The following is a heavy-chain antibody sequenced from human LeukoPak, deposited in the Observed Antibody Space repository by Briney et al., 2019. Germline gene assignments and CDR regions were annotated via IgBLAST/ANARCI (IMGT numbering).Heavy chain of an antibody. J-gene: IGHJ5*02. CDR1: GGSFSGYY. V-gene: IGHV4-34*01. D-gene: IGHD5-24*01. CDR3: ARAQGGWLQSSWFDP. CDR2: INHSEST. Sequence: SETLSLTCAVYGGSFSGYYWSWIRQPPGKGLEWIGEINHSESTNYNPSLKSRVTISVDTSKNQFSLKLSSVTAADTAVYYCARAQGGWLQSSWFDPWGQGTLVTVSS.